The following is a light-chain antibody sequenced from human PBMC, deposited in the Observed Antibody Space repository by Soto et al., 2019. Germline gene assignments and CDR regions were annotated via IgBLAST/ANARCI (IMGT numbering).Light chain of an antibody. CDR2: LEGSGSY. J-gene: IGLJ2*01. CDR3: KTWDSNTRV. CDR1: SGHSSYI. V-gene: IGLV4-60*02. Sequence: QPVLTQSSSASASLGSSVKLTCTLSSGHSSYIIAWHQQKPGKAPRYLMKLEGSGSYNKGSGVPDRFSGSSSGADRYLTISNLQFEDEADYYCKTWDSNTRVFGGGTKVTVL.